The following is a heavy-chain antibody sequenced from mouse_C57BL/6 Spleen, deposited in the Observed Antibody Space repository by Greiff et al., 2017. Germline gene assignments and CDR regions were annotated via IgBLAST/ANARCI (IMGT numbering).Heavy chain of an antibody. J-gene: IGHJ4*01. Sequence: VQLQQSGAELVKPGASVKISCKASGYAFSSYWMNWVKQRPGKGLEWIGQIYPGDGDTNYNGKFKGKATLTADKSSSTAYMQLSSLTSEDSAVYFCARWLLRGDAMDYWGQGTSVTVSS. CDR1: GYAFSSYW. D-gene: IGHD2-3*01. V-gene: IGHV1-80*01. CDR2: IYPGDGDT. CDR3: ARWLLRGDAMDY.